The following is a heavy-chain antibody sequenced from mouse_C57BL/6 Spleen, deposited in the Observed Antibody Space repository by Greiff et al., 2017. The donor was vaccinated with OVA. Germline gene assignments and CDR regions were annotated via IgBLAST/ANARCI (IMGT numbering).Heavy chain of an antibody. CDR3: ARGDYGSSYAMDY. V-gene: IGHV5-17*01. D-gene: IGHD1-1*01. CDR1: GFTFSDYG. CDR2: ISSGSSTI. Sequence: ELKLMESGGGLVKPGGSLKLSCAASGFTFSDYGMHWVRQAPEKGLEWVAYISSGSSTIYYADTVKGRFTISRDNAKNTLFLQMTSLRSEDTAMYYCARGDYGSSYAMDYWGQGTSVTVSS. J-gene: IGHJ4*01.